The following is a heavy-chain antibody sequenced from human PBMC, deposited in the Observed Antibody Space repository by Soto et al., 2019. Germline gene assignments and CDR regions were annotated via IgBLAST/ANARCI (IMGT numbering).Heavy chain of an antibody. CDR1: GYAFTTSG. D-gene: IGHD1-1*01. J-gene: IGHJ4*02. Sequence: QVHLVQSGAEVKKPGASVKVSCKGSGYAFTTSGISRVRQAPGQGLEWMGWISAHNGNTNTAQKLQGRVTVTRDTSTSTAYMELRSLRADDTAVYYCAGGRYGDYWGQGALVTVSS. CDR2: ISAHNGNT. V-gene: IGHV1-18*01. CDR3: AGGRYGDY.